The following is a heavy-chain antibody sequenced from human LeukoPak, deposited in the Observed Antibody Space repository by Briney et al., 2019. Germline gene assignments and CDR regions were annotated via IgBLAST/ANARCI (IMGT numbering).Heavy chain of an antibody. V-gene: IGHV1-8*03. CDR3: ALSLVVMQNAFDI. CDR1: GGTFSSYA. J-gene: IGHJ3*02. Sequence: ASVKVSCKASGGTFSSYAISWVRQATGQRLEWMGWMNPNSGNTGYAQKFQGRVTITRNTSISTAYMELSSLRSEDTAVYYCALSLVVMQNAFDIWGQGTMVTVSS. D-gene: IGHD3-22*01. CDR2: MNPNSGNT.